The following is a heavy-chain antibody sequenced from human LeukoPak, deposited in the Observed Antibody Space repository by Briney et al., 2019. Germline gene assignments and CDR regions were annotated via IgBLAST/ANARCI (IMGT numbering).Heavy chain of an antibody. CDR1: GFTFSSYA. Sequence: GGSLRLSCAASGFTFSSYAMSWVPEAPGKGLEWVSAISGSGGNTYYADSVKGRFTISRDNSQNTLYLQMNSLRAEDTAVYYCAKQRSEVVVAATNYWGQGTLVTVSS. CDR2: ISGSGGNT. CDR3: AKQRSEVVVAATNY. J-gene: IGHJ4*02. D-gene: IGHD2-15*01. V-gene: IGHV3-23*01.